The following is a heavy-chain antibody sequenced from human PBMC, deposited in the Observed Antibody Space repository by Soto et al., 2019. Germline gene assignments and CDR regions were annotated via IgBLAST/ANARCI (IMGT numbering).Heavy chain of an antibody. V-gene: IGHV3-21*04. Sequence: EVQLVESGGGLVKPGGSLRLSCAASGFTFTRYSMNWVRQAPGKGLEWVSSISSTTNYIYYGDSMKGRFTISRDNAKNSLYLEMNSLRAEDTAVYYCGKASAAHNVVVVSSPRAAAFDFWGRGTLVTVSS. J-gene: IGHJ4*02. CDR1: GFTFTRYS. CDR3: GKASAAHNVVVVSSPRAAAFDF. D-gene: IGHD2-21*01. CDR2: ISSTTNYI.